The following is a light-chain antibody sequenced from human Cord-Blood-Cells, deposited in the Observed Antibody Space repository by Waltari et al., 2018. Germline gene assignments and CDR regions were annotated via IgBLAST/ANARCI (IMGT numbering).Light chain of an antibody. J-gene: IGLJ2*01. Sequence: QSALTQPPSASGSPGQSVTLSCTGTSSAVGGYTYVSWYQQHPGKAPKLMIYEVSKRPSGVPDRFSGSKSGNTASLTVSGLQAEDEADYYCSSYAGSNNLVFGGGTKLTVL. CDR3: SSYAGSNNLV. CDR1: SSAVGGYTY. V-gene: IGLV2-8*01. CDR2: EVS.